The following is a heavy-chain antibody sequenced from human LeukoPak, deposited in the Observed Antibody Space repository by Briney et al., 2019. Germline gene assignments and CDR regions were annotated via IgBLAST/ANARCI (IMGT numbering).Heavy chain of an antibody. CDR2: IGSSSSYI. CDR3: AREEYQLLYDY. J-gene: IGHJ4*02. D-gene: IGHD2-2*02. CDR1: GFTFSSYS. Sequence: GGSLRLSCAASGFTFSSYSMNWVRQAPGKGLEWVSSIGSSSSYIYYADSVKGRFTISRDNAKNSLYLQMYSLRAEDTAVYYCAREEYQLLYDYWGQGTLVTVSS. V-gene: IGHV3-21*01.